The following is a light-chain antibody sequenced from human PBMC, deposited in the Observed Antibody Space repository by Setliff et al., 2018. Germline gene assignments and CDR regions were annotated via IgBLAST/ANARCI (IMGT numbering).Light chain of an antibody. J-gene: IGKJ1*01. CDR2: KAS. CDR1: QSVNTW. V-gene: IGKV1-5*03. CDR3: QQYQNLWT. Sequence: DIQMTQSPSTLSASVGDRVTITCRASQSVNTWLAWLQQKPGKAPKILIYKASILETGVPSRFSGNGSGTEFTLTISSLQPDDFATYYCQQYQNLWTFGQGTKV.